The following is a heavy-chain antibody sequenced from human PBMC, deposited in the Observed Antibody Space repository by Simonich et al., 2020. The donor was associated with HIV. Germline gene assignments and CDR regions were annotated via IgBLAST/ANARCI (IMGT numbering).Heavy chain of an antibody. CDR2: INPNSGGT. V-gene: IGHV1-2*02. CDR1: GYTFTGYY. Sequence: QVQLVQSGAEVKKPGASVKVSCKASGYTFTGYYMHWVQQAPGQGLEWMGWINPNSGGTNYAQKFQGRVTMTRDTSISTAYMELSRLRSDDTAVYYCARCGLGSIAARPFWFDPWGQGTLVTVSS. D-gene: IGHD6-6*01. J-gene: IGHJ5*02. CDR3: ARCGLGSIAARPFWFDP.